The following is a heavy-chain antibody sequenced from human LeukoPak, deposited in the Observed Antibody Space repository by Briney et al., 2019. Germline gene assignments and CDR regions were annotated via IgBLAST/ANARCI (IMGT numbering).Heavy chain of an antibody. CDR3: ARNNYYDSSGSLDY. CDR2: IYSGGST. J-gene: IGHJ4*02. CDR1: GFTVSSNY. V-gene: IGHV3-53*01. Sequence: GGSLRLSCAASGFTVSSNYMSWVRQAPGKGLEWVSVIYSGGSTYYADSMKGRFTISRDNSKNTLYLQMNSLRAEDAAVYYCARNNYYDSSGSLDYWGQGTLVTVSS. D-gene: IGHD3-22*01.